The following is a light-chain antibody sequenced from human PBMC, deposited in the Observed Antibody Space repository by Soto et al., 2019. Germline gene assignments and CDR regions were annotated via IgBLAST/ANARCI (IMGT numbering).Light chain of an antibody. CDR3: QAYDYSLTASV. CDR1: SGDVGDYTH. Sequence: QSALTQPRSVSGSPGQSVTISCTGTSGDVGDYTHVSWYQQRPGKAPKLMIYDVTKRPSGVPDRFSGSKSGNTASLTISGLQAEDEADYYCQAYDYSLTASVFGGGTKVTVL. CDR2: DVT. J-gene: IGLJ3*02. V-gene: IGLV2-11*01.